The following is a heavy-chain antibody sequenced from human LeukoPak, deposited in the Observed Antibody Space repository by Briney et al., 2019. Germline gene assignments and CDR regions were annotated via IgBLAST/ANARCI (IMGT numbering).Heavy chain of an antibody. CDR2: IYYSGST. CDR1: GGSISSSSYY. V-gene: IGHV4-39*01. CDR3: AIQREYQLLQYYFDY. D-gene: IGHD2-2*01. Sequence: SETLSLTCTVSGGSISSSSYYWGWIRHPPGKGLEWLGSIYYSGSTYYNPSLKSRVTISVDTSKNQSSLKLSSVTAADTAVYYCAIQREYQLLQYYFDYWGQGTLVTVSS. J-gene: IGHJ4*02.